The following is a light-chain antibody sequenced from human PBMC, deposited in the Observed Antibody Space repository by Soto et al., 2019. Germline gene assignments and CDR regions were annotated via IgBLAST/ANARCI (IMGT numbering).Light chain of an antibody. V-gene: IGKV3-15*01. J-gene: IGKJ4*01. CDR3: QQYSEWPLT. CDR2: DAS. CDR1: QSVRSN. Sequence: EIVMTQSPATLSVSPGERATLSCRARQSVRSNLAWYQQIPGQAPRLLIYDASTGATGIPARFSGSGSGTEFTLTISSLQSEDFAVYYCQQYSEWPLTFGGGTKGDIK.